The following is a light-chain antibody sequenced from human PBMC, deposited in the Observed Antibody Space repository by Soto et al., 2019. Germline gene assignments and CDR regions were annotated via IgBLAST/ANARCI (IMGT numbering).Light chain of an antibody. CDR3: QQRRGWQVT. J-gene: IGKJ5*01. CDR2: DAS. V-gene: IGKV3D-11*02. Sequence: ENELTPSPATLYLSPGEGDPLSFMASQRHTNYLALYQPKPGQAPRLLISDASKRATGIPARVNGSGAGPIFTLTSSSLEPAAFAGCYWQQRRGWQVTFGQGTRL. CDR1: QRHTNY.